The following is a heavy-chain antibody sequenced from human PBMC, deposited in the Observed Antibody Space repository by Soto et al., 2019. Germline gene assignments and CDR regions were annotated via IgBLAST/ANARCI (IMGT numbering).Heavy chain of an antibody. CDR3: ARTYYDFWSGNNWFDP. J-gene: IGHJ5*02. Sequence: SETLSLTCTVSGGSISSSSYYWGWIRQPPGKGLEWIGSIYYSGSTYYNPSLKSRVTISVGTSKNQFSLKLSSVTAADTAVYYCARTYYDFWSGNNWFDPWGQGTLVTVSS. D-gene: IGHD3-3*01. CDR2: IYYSGST. CDR1: GGSISSSSYY. V-gene: IGHV4-39*01.